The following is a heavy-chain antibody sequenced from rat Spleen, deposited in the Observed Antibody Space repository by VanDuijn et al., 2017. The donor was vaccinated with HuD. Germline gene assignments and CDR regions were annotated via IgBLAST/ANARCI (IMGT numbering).Heavy chain of an antibody. D-gene: IGHD5-1*01. CDR1: GFTFNNYW. V-gene: IGHV5-31*01. Sequence: EVQLVESGGGLVQPGRSLKLSCVASGFTFNNYWMTWIRQAPGKGLEWVASISYEGSGTYYGDSVKGRFTISRDNVKSTLSLQMNSLRSEDTATYYCARLTGGHFDYWGQGVMGTVSS. J-gene: IGHJ2*01. CDR3: ARLTGGHFDY. CDR2: ISYEGSGT.